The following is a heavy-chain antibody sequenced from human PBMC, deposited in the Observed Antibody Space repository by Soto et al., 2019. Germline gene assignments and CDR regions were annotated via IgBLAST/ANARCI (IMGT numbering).Heavy chain of an antibody. V-gene: IGHV4-34*01. Sequence: PSETLSLTCAVYGGSFSGYYWSWIRQPPGKGLEWIGEINHSGSTNYNPSLKSRVTISVDTSKNQFSLKLSSVTAADTAVYYCARGRPDDYGDYEGGNRKFDYWGQGTLVTVSS. CDR3: ARGRPDDYGDYEGGNRKFDY. J-gene: IGHJ4*02. CDR2: INHSGST. D-gene: IGHD4-17*01. CDR1: GGSFSGYY.